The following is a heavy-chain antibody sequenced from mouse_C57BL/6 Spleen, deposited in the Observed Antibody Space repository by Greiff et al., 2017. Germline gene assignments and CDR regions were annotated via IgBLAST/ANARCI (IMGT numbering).Heavy chain of an antibody. CDR2: INPGSGGT. J-gene: IGHJ3*01. D-gene: IGHD2-2*01. CDR1: GYAFTNYL. Sequence: VQLQQSGAELVRPGTSVKVSCKASGYAFTNYLIEWVKQRPGQGLEWIGVINPGSGGTNYNEKFKGKATLTADKSSSTAYMQLSSLTSEDSAVYFCARSEGLRRGLARFAYWGQGTLVTVSA. V-gene: IGHV1-54*01. CDR3: ARSEGLRRGLARFAY.